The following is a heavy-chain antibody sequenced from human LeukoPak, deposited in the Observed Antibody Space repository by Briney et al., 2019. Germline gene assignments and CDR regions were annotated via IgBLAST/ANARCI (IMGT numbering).Heavy chain of an antibody. CDR1: GGSISSSSYY. CDR2: IYYSGST. CDR3: ARCMKGSNAVDY. V-gene: IGHV4-39*01. J-gene: IGHJ4*02. D-gene: IGHD1-1*01. Sequence: KPSETLSLTCTVSGGSISSSSYYWGWIRQPPGKGLEWIGSIYYSGSTYYNPSLKSRVTISVDTSKNQSSLKLRSVTAADTAVYYCARCMKGSNAVDYWGQGTLVTVSS.